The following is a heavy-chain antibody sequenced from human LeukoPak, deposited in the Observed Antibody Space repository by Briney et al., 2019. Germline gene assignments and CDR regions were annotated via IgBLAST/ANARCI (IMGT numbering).Heavy chain of an antibody. CDR2: ISGSGGST. V-gene: IGHV3-23*01. D-gene: IGHD5-12*01. CDR3: AKGGYDYIEVGYFDY. CDR1: GSTFSSYA. Sequence: PGGSLRLSCAASGSTFSSYAMSWVRQAPGKGLEWVSAISGSGGSTYYADSVKGRFTISRDNSKNTLYLQMNSLRADDTAVYFCAKGGYDYIEVGYFDYWGQGTLVTVSS. J-gene: IGHJ4*02.